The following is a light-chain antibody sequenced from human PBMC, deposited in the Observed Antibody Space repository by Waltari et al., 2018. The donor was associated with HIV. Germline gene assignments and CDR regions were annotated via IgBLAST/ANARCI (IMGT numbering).Light chain of an antibody. CDR3: GAWDVSLNAYV. CDR1: SSNIGLNY. CDR2: DKP. J-gene: IGLJ1*01. V-gene: IGLV1-51*01. Sequence: QSVLTQPPSVSAAPGQNVTISCSGSSSNIGLNYVSWYQYVPGTAPKLLIYDKPKRPSGIPDRFPASNSGTSATLAITGLQTGDEADYSCGAWDVSLNAYVFGTGTKVTVL.